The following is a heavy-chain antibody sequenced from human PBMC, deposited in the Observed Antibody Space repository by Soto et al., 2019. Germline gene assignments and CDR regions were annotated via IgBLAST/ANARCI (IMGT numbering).Heavy chain of an antibody. D-gene: IGHD2-21*01. CDR1: GYTFTGYY. CDR2: INPNSGGT. Sequence: GASVKVSCKASGYTFTGYYMHWVRQAPGQGLEWMGWINPNSGGTNYAQKFQGWVTMTRDTSISTAYMELSRLRSDDTAVYYCARGSSVSKIPYYYYYYGIDFWGQGTTVTVSS. CDR3: ARGSSVSKIPYYYYYYGIDF. J-gene: IGHJ6*02. V-gene: IGHV1-2*04.